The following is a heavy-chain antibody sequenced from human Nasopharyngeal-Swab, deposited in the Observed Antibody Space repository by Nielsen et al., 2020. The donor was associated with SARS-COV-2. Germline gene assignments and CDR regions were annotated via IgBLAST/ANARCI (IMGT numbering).Heavy chain of an antibody. CDR2: ISGSGSGT. CDR1: GFTFSSYA. V-gene: IGHV3-23*01. CDR3: AKGGRSITIFGVAGSFDN. Sequence: LSLTCAASGFTFSSYAMSWVRQAPGKGLEWVSAISGSGSGTYYADSVKGRFTISRDKSQNTLYLQMSSLRADDTAVYYCAKGGRSITIFGVAGSFDNWGQGTLVTVSS. D-gene: IGHD3-3*01. J-gene: IGHJ4*02.